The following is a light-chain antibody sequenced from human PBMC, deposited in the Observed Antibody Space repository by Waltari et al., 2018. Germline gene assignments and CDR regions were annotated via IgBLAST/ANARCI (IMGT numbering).Light chain of an antibody. CDR1: SSNTGTNY. J-gene: IGLJ3*02. CDR3: ATWDDSLRMV. CDR2: SNN. Sequence: QSVLSQPPSASGPPGQRATISSSGSSSNTGTNYVYWYQQLPGTAPKRLTYSNNQRPSGVPDRFAGSKSGTSASLAINGLRSEDEADYYCATWDDSLRMVFGGGTELTVL. V-gene: IGLV1-47*01.